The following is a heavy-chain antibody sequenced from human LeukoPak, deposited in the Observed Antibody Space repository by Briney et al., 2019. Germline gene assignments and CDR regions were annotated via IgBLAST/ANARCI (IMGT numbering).Heavy chain of an antibody. V-gene: IGHV3-23*01. J-gene: IGHJ5*02. CDR2: IIGSGGFT. Sequence: GGSLRLSCAASGFTFSSYAMSWVRQAPGKGLEWVSTIIGSGGFTYYADPVKGRFTISRDNSKNTLYLQMNSLRAEDTAVYYCARGYCSGGSCYSVFWFDPWGQGTLVTVSS. CDR3: ARGYCSGGSCYSVFWFDP. CDR1: GFTFSSYA. D-gene: IGHD2-15*01.